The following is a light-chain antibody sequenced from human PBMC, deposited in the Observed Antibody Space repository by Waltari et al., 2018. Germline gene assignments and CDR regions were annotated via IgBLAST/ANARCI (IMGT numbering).Light chain of an antibody. CDR3: CSYAGSSTYV. CDR1: SSAVGRYNL. Sequence: QSALTQPASVSGSPGQSINISCTGTSSAVGRYNLVSWYQQHPGKAPKVMIYEGSKRPSGVSNRFSGSKSGNTASLTISGLQAEDEADYYCCSYAGSSTYVFGTGTKVTVL. V-gene: IGLV2-23*01. J-gene: IGLJ1*01. CDR2: EGS.